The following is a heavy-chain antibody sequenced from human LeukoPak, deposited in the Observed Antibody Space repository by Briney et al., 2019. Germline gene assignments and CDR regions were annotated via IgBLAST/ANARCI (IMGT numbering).Heavy chain of an antibody. V-gene: IGHV5-51*01. J-gene: IGHJ4*02. CDR2: IYPSNSDT. D-gene: IGHD5-12*01. Sequence: GESLKISCKGSEYNFTSFWIGWVRQMPGKGLEWMGIIYPSNSDTRYSPSFQGQVTFSADKSISTAYLQWSSLKASDTAMYYCARHGDSGYDLGDYWGQGTLVTVSS. CDR3: ARHGDSGYDLGDY. CDR1: EYNFTSFW.